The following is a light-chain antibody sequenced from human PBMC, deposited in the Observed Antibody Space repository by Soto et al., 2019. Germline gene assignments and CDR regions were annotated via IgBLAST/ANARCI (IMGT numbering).Light chain of an antibody. Sequence: DIQMTQSPSSLSASVGDRGTITCRASQGISNYLAWYQQKPGKVPKLLIYAASTLQSGVHSRFSGSGSGTDFTLTISSLQPEDVATYYCQKYNSAPPYTFGQGTTLEIK. V-gene: IGKV1-27*01. CDR3: QKYNSAPPYT. CDR2: AAS. CDR1: QGISNY. J-gene: IGKJ2*01.